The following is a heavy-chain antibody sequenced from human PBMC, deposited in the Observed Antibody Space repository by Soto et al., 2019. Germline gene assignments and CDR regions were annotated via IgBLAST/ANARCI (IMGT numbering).Heavy chain of an antibody. D-gene: IGHD1-20*01. CDR3: ARRVDAPRYYGMDV. J-gene: IGHJ6*02. Sequence: PSETLSLTCTVSGGSVSSSSFYWVWIRQPPGKGLERIGTIYYTGNTYYNPSLKSRVTMSVDTSKNQFSLTQSYVTAADTALYYCARRVDAPRYYGMDVWGQGTTVTVSS. CDR1: GGSVSSSSFY. V-gene: IGHV4-39*01. CDR2: IYYTGNT.